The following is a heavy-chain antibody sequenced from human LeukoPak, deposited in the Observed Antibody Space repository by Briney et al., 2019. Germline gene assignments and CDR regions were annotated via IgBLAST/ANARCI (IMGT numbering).Heavy chain of an antibody. Sequence: PSETLPLTCTVSGGSISSGDYYWSWIRQPPGKGLEWIGYIYYSGSTYYNPSLKSRVTISVDTSKNQFSLKLSSVTAADTAVYYCARISLRSEGFDYWGQGTLVTVSS. J-gene: IGHJ4*02. CDR3: ARISLRSEGFDY. CDR1: GGSISSGDYY. CDR2: IYYSGST. V-gene: IGHV4-30-4*01. D-gene: IGHD5-12*01.